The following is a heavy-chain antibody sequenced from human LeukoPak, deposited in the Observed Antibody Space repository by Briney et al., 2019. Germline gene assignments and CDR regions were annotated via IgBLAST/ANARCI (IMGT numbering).Heavy chain of an antibody. J-gene: IGHJ4*03. CDR3: AKFWPSGSY. D-gene: IGHD1-26*01. V-gene: IGHV3-30*02. CDR2: IRFDGTNK. Sequence: SGGSLRLSCAASGFAFSTYGMHWVCQTPGKGLEWVAFIRFDGTNKYYADSVKGRFTISRDNSKTTLYLQMNSLRAEDTAVYYCAKFWPSGSYWGQGTMVTVSS. CDR1: GFAFSTYG.